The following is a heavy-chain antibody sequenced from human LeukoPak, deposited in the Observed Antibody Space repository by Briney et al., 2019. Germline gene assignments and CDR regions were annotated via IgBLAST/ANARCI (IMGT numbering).Heavy chain of an antibody. CDR2: IYPGDSDI. Sequence: GESLKISCKGSGYSFTTYWIAWVRQMPGKGLEWMGIIYPGDSDIRYSPSFQGQVTISADKPINTAYLQWSSLRASDTAMYYCARSNNWYDYWGQGTLVTVSS. CDR1: GYSFTTYW. J-gene: IGHJ5*01. V-gene: IGHV5-51*04. CDR3: ARSNNWYDY.